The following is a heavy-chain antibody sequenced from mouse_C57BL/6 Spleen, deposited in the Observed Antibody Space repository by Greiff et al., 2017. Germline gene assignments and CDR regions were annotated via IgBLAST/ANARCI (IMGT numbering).Heavy chain of an antibody. D-gene: IGHD1-1*01. V-gene: IGHV14-2*01. Sequence: VQLKESGAELVKPGGSVKLSCAASGFNFKDYYMHWVKQRPEQGLEWIGRIDHEDGETKYAAKFKGKVTITEDKATNTAYLQLSSLTSEDTAVYYCDRAWDYGRDDWGQGTTLTVSS. CDR1: GFNFKDYY. J-gene: IGHJ2*01. CDR2: IDHEDGET. CDR3: DRAWDYGRDD.